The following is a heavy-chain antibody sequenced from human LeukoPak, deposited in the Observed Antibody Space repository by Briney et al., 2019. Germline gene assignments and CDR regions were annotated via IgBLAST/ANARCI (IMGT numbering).Heavy chain of an antibody. CDR3: ARGGTPRGLDIVVVTATPSDAFDI. V-gene: IGHV1-18*01. D-gene: IGHD2-21*02. CDR2: ISAYNGNT. J-gene: IGHJ3*02. Sequence: EASVKVSCKASGYTFSSYDINWVRQAPGQGLEWMGWISAYNGNTNYAQKLQGRVTMTTDTSTSTAYMELRSLRSDDTAVYYCARGGTPRGLDIVVVTATPSDAFDIWGQGTMVTVSS. CDR1: GYTFSSYD.